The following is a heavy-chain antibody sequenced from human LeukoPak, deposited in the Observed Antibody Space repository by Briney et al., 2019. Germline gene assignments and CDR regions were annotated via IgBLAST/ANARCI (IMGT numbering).Heavy chain of an antibody. D-gene: IGHD2-21*01. CDR2: IGGGGFNT. V-gene: IGHV3-23*01. CDR3: AKDNFGLVPYCFDS. Sequence: PGGSLRLSCVASGFTFTDYAMSWVRQAPGKGREWVSSIGGGGFNTHYADSVKGRFSISRDTSTNTLYLEMNSLRADDSALYYCAKDNFGLVPYCFDSWGQGTLVTVSS. J-gene: IGHJ4*02. CDR1: GFTFTDYA.